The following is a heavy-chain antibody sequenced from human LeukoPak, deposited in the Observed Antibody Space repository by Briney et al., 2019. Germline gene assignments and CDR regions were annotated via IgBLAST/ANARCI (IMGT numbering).Heavy chain of an antibody. Sequence: GGSVTLSCTASGFTFSDYAISWVRQAPGKGLEWIGFIRSKTYGGTEYAASVKDRFVISRDDSKTIAYLQMNSLKTEDTAVYYCSRGGVNDYGDGQYFQYWGQGTLVTVSS. V-gene: IGHV3-49*04. D-gene: IGHD4-17*01. J-gene: IGHJ1*01. CDR2: IRSKTYGGT. CDR3: SRGGVNDYGDGQYFQY. CDR1: GFTFSDYA.